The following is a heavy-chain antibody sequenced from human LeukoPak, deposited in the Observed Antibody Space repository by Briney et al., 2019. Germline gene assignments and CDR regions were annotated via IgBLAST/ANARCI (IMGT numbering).Heavy chain of an antibody. J-gene: IGHJ4*02. CDR3: VRGPHIAATSY. CDR2: IKQDGSEK. D-gene: IGHD6-25*01. V-gene: IGHV3-7*03. Sequence: YRXXXVRQAPGKGLEWVANIKQDGSEKQYVDSVKGRFAISRDNAKKSLYLQINTLRAEDTAVYYCVRGPHIAATSYWGQGTLVTVSS. CDR1: YR.